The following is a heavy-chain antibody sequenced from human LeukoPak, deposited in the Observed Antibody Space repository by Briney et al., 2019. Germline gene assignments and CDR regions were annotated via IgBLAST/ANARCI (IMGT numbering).Heavy chain of an antibody. CDR2: ISADATTI. V-gene: IGHV3-11*01. CDR3: ARIHGCSTGWYYFDY. CDR1: GFTFSDYY. J-gene: IGHJ4*02. Sequence: GGSLRLSCAASGFTFSDYYMSWIRQAPGKGLEWVSYISADATTIYQADSVKGRFTISRDNAKNSLYLQMNSLPAEDTAVYYCARIHGCSTGWYYFDYWGQGTLVTVSS. D-gene: IGHD6-19*01.